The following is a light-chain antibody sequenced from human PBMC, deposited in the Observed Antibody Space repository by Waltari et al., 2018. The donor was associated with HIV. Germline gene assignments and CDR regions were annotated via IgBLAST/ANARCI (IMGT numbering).Light chain of an antibody. CDR1: GSNIENNY. CDR3: GTWDSSQSAWV. Sequence: QSMLTQPPSVSAAPGQRVTISCSGSGSNIENNYISWYQQLPGTAPKLLISENNKRPSGIPDRCAGSKSGSSATLGITGLQTGDEANYYCGTWDSSQSAWVFGGGTRLTVL. J-gene: IGLJ3*02. V-gene: IGLV1-51*02. CDR2: ENN.